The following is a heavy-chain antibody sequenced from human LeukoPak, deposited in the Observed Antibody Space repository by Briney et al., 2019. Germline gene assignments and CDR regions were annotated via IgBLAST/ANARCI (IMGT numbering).Heavy chain of an antibody. D-gene: IGHD6-13*01. CDR3: ARVRSWTYFDY. Sequence: GASVKVSCKASGYTFTGYYMHWVRQAPGQGLEWMGWINPNSGVTNYAQKFQGRVTMTRDTSISTAYMELSRLRSDDTAVYYCARVRSWTYFDYWGQGTLVTVSS. CDR1: GYTFTGYY. CDR2: INPNSGVT. V-gene: IGHV1-2*02. J-gene: IGHJ4*02.